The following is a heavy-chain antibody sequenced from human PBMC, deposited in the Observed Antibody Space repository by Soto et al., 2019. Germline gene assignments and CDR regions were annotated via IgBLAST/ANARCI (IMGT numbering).Heavy chain of an antibody. D-gene: IGHD2-21*02. CDR3: ARYWNIAVVTAIHTLGY. Sequence: ASVKVSCKASGYTFTSYGISWVRQAPGQGLEWMGWISAYNGNTNYAQKLQGRVTMTTDTSTSTAYMELRSLRSDDTAVYYCARYWNIAVVTAIHTLGYWGQGTLVTVSS. CDR1: GYTFTSYG. CDR2: ISAYNGNT. J-gene: IGHJ4*02. V-gene: IGHV1-18*04.